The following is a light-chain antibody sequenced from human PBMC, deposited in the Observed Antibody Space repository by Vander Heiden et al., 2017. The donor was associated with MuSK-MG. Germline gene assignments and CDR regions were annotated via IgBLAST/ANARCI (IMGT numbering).Light chain of an antibody. J-gene: IGKJ2*01. CDR1: QSIGPW. Sequence: DIQMTQSPSTLSASIGDTVTITCRTSQSIGPWLAWYQQRPGKAPSLLIYDASDLEPGVQSRFSGRRAGTEFTLTSRSVQTADFATYCLQQYPNYTFGQGTRLDIK. CDR2: DAS. V-gene: IGKV1-5*01. CDR3: QQYPNYT.